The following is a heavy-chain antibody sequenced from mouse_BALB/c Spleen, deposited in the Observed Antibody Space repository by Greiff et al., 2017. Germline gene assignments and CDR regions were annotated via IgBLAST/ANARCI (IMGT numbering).Heavy chain of an antibody. D-gene: IGHD1-2*01. CDR3: AREEIYYGYFWFAY. CDR1: GYSFTGYY. Sequence: VQLQQSGPELVKPGASVKISCKASGYSFTGYYMHWVKQSHVKSLEWIGRINPYNGATSYNQNFKDKASLTVDKSSSTAYIELHSLTSEDSAVYYCAREEIYYGYFWFAYWGQGTLVTVSA. V-gene: IGHV1-31*01. CDR2: INPYNGAT. J-gene: IGHJ3*01.